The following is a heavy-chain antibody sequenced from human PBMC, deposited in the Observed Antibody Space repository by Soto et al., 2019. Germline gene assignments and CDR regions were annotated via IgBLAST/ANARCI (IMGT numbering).Heavy chain of an antibody. D-gene: IGHD2-2*01. Sequence: QVQLVQSGAEVKKPGSSVKVSCKASGGTFSSYTISWVRQAPGQGLEWMGRIIPILGIANYAQKFQGRVTITADKSTSTAYIELSSLRSEDTAVYYCAREMAGGSAAMLRLGYYYYMDVWGKGTTVTVSS. CDR2: IIPILGIA. CDR1: GGTFSSYT. J-gene: IGHJ6*03. V-gene: IGHV1-69*08. CDR3: AREMAGGSAAMLRLGYYYYMDV.